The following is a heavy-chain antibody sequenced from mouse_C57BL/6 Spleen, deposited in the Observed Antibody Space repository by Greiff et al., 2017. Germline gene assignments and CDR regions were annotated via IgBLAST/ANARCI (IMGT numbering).Heavy chain of an antibody. J-gene: IGHJ3*01. Sequence: VQLQQSGPELVKPGASVTISCKASGSSFTDYNMTWVKQSTGTSLEWIGVINPNYGTTSYNQKFKGKATLTVDPASSTAYMQLNSLTSEDSAVYYCARSRDGDDRFAYWGQGTLVTVSA. CDR2: INPNYGTT. D-gene: IGHD2-2*01. CDR1: GSSFTDYN. V-gene: IGHV1-39*01. CDR3: ARSRDGDDRFAY.